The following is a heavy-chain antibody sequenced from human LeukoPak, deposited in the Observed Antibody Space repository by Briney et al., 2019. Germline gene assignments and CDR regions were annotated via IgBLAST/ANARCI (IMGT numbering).Heavy chain of an antibody. CDR1: GVTVSSNY. V-gene: IGHV3-66*01. CDR2: IYSGGNT. CDR3: ALGLVTDY. D-gene: IGHD3-9*01. J-gene: IGHJ4*02. Sequence: GGSLRLSCAASGVTVSSNYMNWVRQAPGKGLEWVSIIYSGGNTYYADSVKGRFTISRDNSKNTLYLQMNSLRVEDTAVYYCALGLVTDYWGQGTLVTVSS.